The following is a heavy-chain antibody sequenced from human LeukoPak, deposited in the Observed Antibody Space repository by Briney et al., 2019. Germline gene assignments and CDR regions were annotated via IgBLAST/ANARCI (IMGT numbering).Heavy chain of an antibody. V-gene: IGHV7-4-1*02. CDR3: AREVVRFDY. CDR2: INAGTGKP. Sequence: ASVTVSFKASGYTFNTHSITWVRQAPRQGLEWLGWINAGTGKPTYAQDFTGRFVFSLDKSVSTTYLQISSLKAEDTAVYYCAREVVRFDYWGQGTLVAVSS. D-gene: IGHD6-6*01. CDR1: GYTFNTHS. J-gene: IGHJ4*02.